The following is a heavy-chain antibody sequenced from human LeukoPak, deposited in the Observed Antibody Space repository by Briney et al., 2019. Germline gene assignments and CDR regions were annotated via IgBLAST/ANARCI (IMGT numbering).Heavy chain of an antibody. CDR1: GFTFSSYS. CDR2: FSSISSYI. D-gene: IGHD4-17*01. CDR3: ARVGQMKLSRGDYADY. Sequence: GGSLRLSCAASGFTFSSYSMNRVRQSPGKGLGWVSSFSSISSYIYYADSVKGRFTISRDNAKNSLYLQMNSLRAEDTAVYYCARVGQMKLSRGDYADYWGQGTLVTVSS. J-gene: IGHJ4*02. V-gene: IGHV3-21*01.